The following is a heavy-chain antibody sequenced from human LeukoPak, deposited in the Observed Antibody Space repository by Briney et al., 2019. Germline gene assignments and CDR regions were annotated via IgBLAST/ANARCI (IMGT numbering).Heavy chain of an antibody. D-gene: IGHD3-9*01. CDR1: GCTFDDYA. CDR2: IGWNRGSI. CDR3: AKDRGLYFRYYYYMDV. V-gene: IGHV3-9*01. Sequence: PGGSLRLSCAASGCTFDDYAMHWVRQAPGKGLGWVSGIGWNRGSIGYADSVKGRFTISRDNAKNSLYLQMNSLRAEDTALYYCAKDRGLYFRYYYYMDVWGKGTTVTVSS. J-gene: IGHJ6*03.